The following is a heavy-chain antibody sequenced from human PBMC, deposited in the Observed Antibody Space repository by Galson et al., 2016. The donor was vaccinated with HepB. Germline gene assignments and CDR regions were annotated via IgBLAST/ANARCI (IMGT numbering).Heavy chain of an antibody. Sequence: PALVKPTQTLTLTCTFSGFSLSTSGVGVGWIRQPPGQGLEWLGIIYWDDDSRYSSSLKSRLTITKDTSKNQVVLTMTNVGPVDQATYYSAHSRYYVSGSLDYWGQGTLVTVSS. V-gene: IGHV2-5*02. CDR2: IYWDDDS. CDR1: GFSLSTSGVG. CDR3: AHSRYYVSGSLDY. D-gene: IGHD3-10*01. J-gene: IGHJ4*02.